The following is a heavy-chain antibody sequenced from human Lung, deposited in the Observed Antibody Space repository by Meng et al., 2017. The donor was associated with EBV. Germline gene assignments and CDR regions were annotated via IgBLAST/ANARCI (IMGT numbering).Heavy chain of an antibody. V-gene: IGHV1-18*01. CDR3: ARFFGSGTDLPYYYAMDV. CDR1: GYPFTSYG. CDR2: INGNT. Sequence: QVQLVQCGAGVKKPGASVKVSCKASGYPFTSYGISWVRKAPGQGLEWMGWINGNTNYAQKVQDRVTMTTDTYTNTAYMELRSLRPDDTAVYYCARFFGSGTDLPYYYAMDVWGPGTTVTVSS. D-gene: IGHD3-10*01. J-gene: IGHJ6*02.